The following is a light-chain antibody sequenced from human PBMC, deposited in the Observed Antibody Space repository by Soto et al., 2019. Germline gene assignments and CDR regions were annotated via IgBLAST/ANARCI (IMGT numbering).Light chain of an antibody. CDR1: SGDVGAYNY. CDR2: EVS. Sequence: ALTQPASVSGSPGQSITISCTGTSGDVGAYNYVSWYQQHPGKAPKLMIYEVSNRPSGVSNRFSGSKSVNTASLTISGLQAEDEADYYCTSYTRSSTYVFGTGTKVTV. CDR3: TSYTRSSTYV. V-gene: IGLV2-14*01. J-gene: IGLJ1*01.